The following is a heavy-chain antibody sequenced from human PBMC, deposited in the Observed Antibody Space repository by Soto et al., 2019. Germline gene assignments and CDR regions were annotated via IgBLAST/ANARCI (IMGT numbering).Heavy chain of an antibody. V-gene: IGHV3-30*18. CDR2: ISYDGSNK. D-gene: IGHD6-19*01. Sequence: GGSLRLSCAASGFTFSSYGMHWVRQAPDKGLEWVAVISYDGSNKYYADSVKGRFTISRDNSKNTLYLQMNSLRAEDTAVYYCAKDSSGWYLEYFDYWGQGTLVTVSS. CDR1: GFTFSSYG. J-gene: IGHJ4*02. CDR3: AKDSSGWYLEYFDY.